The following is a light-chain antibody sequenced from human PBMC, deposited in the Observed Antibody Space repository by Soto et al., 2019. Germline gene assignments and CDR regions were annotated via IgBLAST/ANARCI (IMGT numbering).Light chain of an antibody. CDR3: SSYTSSTTPV. CDR2: EVS. V-gene: IGLV2-14*01. CDR1: SSDVGGYAY. J-gene: IGLJ3*02. Sequence: QSALTQPASVSGSPGQSITISCTGTSSDVGGYAYVSWYQQYPGKAPKLVISEVSNRPSGVSHRFSGSRSGNTAYLTISGLQAEDEADYYCSSYTSSTTPVFGGGTKVTVL.